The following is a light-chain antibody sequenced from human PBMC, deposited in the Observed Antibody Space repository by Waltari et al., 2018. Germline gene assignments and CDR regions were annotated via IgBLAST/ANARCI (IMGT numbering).Light chain of an antibody. CDR2: EVS. V-gene: IGKV2D-29*02. Sequence: VLTQTPPSLSVTPGQPASISCKSGDSLLHTAGKTYLDWYLQKSGQSPQLLIYEVSSRFSGVPDRIRVSGSGADFTLKISRVEAEDVGVYYCMQSIELPTFGQGTRLEIK. CDR1: DSLLHTAGKTY. CDR3: MQSIELPT. J-gene: IGKJ5*01.